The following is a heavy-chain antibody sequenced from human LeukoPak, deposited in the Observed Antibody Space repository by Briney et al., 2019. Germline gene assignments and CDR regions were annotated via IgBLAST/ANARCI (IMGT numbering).Heavy chain of an antibody. CDR2: ISAYNGNT. CDR3: ARLLQGWELNYYYSYMDV. J-gene: IGHJ6*03. V-gene: IGHV1-18*04. Sequence: GASVKVSCKASGYTFTGYYMHWVRQAPGQGLEWMGWISAYNGNTNYAQKLQGRVTMTTDTSTTTAYMELRSLRSDDTAVYYCARLLQGWELNYYYSYMDVWGKGTTVTISS. D-gene: IGHD4-23*01. CDR1: GYTFTGYY.